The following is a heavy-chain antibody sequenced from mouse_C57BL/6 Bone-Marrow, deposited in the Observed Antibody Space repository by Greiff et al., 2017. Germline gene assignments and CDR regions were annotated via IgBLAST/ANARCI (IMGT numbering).Heavy chain of an antibody. CDR2: IRSKSNNYAT. J-gene: IGHJ4*01. CDR1: GFSFNTYA. Sequence: EVQGVESGGGLVQPKGSLKLSCAASGFSFNTYAMNWVRQAPGKGLEWVARIRSKSNNYATYYADSVKDRFTISRDDSESMLYLQMNNLKTEDTAMYYCVRRGGYSNYFRDYWGQGTSVTVSS. V-gene: IGHV10-1*01. D-gene: IGHD2-5*01. CDR3: VRRGGYSNYFRDY.